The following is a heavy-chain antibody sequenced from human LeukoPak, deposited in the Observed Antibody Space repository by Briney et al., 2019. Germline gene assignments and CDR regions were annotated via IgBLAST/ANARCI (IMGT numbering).Heavy chain of an antibody. CDR3: ARDLNAYYGSGSYYNTHYY. CDR2: IIPIFRTA. V-gene: IGHV1-69*06. CDR1: GGTFSSYA. D-gene: IGHD3-10*01. J-gene: IGHJ4*02. Sequence: ASVKVSCKASGGTFSSYAISWVRQAPGQGLEWMGGIIPIFRTANYAQKFQGRVTITADKSTSTAYMELSSLRSEDTAVYYCARDLNAYYGSGSYYNTHYYWGQGTLVTVSS.